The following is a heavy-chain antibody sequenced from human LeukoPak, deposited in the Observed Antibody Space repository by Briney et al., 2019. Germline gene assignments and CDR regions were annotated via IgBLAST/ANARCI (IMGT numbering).Heavy chain of an antibody. D-gene: IGHD2-15*01. CDR1: GYTFTSYD. Sequence: ASVTVSCTASGYTFTSYDINWVRQATGQGLEWMGWMNPNSGNTGYAQKFQGRVTMTRNTSISTAYMELSSLRSEDTAVYYCARVRNTLWCSGGSCYSGYYYYYGMDVWGQGTTVTVSS. V-gene: IGHV1-8*01. CDR3: ARVRNTLWCSGGSCYSGYYYYYGMDV. CDR2: MNPNSGNT. J-gene: IGHJ6*02.